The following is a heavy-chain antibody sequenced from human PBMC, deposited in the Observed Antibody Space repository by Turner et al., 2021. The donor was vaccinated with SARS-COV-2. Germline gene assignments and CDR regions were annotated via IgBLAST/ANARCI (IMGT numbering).Heavy chain of an antibody. CDR2: ISGSGVST. D-gene: IGHD3-10*01. Sequence: EVQLLESGGGLVQPGGSLRLSCAASGFTFSSYAMLWVRQAPGKGLEWVSAISGSGVSTYYADSVKGRFTISRDNSKNTLYLQMNSLRAEDTAVYYCAKGEGYGSGAFDIWGQGTMVTVSS. CDR3: AKGEGYGSGAFDI. CDR1: GFTFSSYA. V-gene: IGHV3-23*01. J-gene: IGHJ3*02.